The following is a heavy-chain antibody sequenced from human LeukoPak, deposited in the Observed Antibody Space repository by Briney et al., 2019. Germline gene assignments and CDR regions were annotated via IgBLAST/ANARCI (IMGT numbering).Heavy chain of an antibody. CDR1: GFTFSNYG. D-gene: IGHD2-15*01. Sequence: GGSLRLSCAASGFTFSNYGMHWVRQAPGKGLEWVAVISYDGSNKYYADSVKGRFTISRDNSKNPLYLEMNSLRAEDTAVYYCAKDRGYCSGGSCYFIDYWGQGTLVTVSS. CDR3: AKDRGYCSGGSCYFIDY. CDR2: ISYDGSNK. J-gene: IGHJ4*02. V-gene: IGHV3-30*18.